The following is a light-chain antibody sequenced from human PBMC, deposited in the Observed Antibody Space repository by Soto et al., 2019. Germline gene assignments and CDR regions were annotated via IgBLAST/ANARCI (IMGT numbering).Light chain of an antibody. CDR2: GAS. CDR3: QQYGNSLYT. J-gene: IGKJ2*01. V-gene: IGKV3-20*01. CDR1: QSVSRNH. Sequence: EIVLTQSPGTLSLSPGERATLSCRASQSVSRNHLAWYQQKPGQAPRLLTYGASIRATGIPDRFSGSGSETDFTLTISRLEPEESAVYYCQQYGNSLYTFGQGTKLEIK.